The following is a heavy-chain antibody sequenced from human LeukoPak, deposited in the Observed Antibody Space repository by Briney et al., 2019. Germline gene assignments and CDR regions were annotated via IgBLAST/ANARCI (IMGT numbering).Heavy chain of an antibody. CDR3: ARVRFGSGSYPSHFDY. Sequence: ASVKVSCKASGYTFTSYDINWVRQATGQGLEWMGWMNPNSGNTGYAQKFQGRVTISRHTSISTAYMELNSLTSEDTAVYYCARVRFGSGSYPSHFDYWGQGTLVTVSS. V-gene: IGHV1-8*03. CDR2: MNPNSGNT. D-gene: IGHD3-10*01. J-gene: IGHJ4*02. CDR1: GYTFTSYD.